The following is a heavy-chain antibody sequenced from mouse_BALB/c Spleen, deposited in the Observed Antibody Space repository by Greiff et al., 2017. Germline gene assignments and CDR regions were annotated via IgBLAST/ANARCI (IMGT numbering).Heavy chain of an antibody. D-gene: IGHD2-14*01. Sequence: EVQLQQSGTVLARPGASVKMSCKASGYSFTSYWMHWVKQRPGQGLEWIGAIYPGNSDTSYNQKFKGKAKLTAVTSASTAYMELSSLTNEDSAVYYCTRGRYDEGFAYWGQGTLVTVSA. J-gene: IGHJ3*01. CDR1: GYSFTSYW. CDR3: TRGRYDEGFAY. CDR2: IYPGNSDT. V-gene: IGHV1-5*01.